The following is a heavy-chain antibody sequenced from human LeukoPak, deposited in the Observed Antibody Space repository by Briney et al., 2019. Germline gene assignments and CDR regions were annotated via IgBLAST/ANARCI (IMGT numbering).Heavy chain of an antibody. D-gene: IGHD3-9*01. V-gene: IGHV1-18*01. J-gene: IGHJ4*02. CDR1: GYTFTSYG. Sequence: ASVTVSCKASGYTFTSYGIGWVRQAHGQGHERMGWFSAYDGNTNYAQKLQGGVPMSTDASTSTAFMELRSLRSDDTAVYYCARADTPLRYFDWLSRAMVTELFDYWGQGTLVTVSS. CDR2: FSAYDGNT. CDR3: ARADTPLRYFDWLSRAMVTELFDY.